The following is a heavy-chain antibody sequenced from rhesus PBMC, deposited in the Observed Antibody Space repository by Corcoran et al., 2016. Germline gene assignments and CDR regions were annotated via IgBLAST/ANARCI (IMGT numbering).Heavy chain of an antibody. J-gene: IGHJ4*01. CDR3: AREIVGTANLDY. V-gene: IGHV4-173*01. CDR1: GGAISSNY. CDR2: ISGSGGST. D-gene: IGHD1-44*01. Sequence: QLQLQESGPGLVKPSETLSLTCAFSGGAISSNYWRWIRQPPGKGLEWIGRISGSGGSTDYNPSLKSRVTISTDTSKNQFSLRLSSVTAADTAVYYCAREIVGTANLDYWGQGVLVTVSS.